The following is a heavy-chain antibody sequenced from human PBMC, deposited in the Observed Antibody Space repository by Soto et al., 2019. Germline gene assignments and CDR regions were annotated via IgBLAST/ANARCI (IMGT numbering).Heavy chain of an antibody. CDR1: GYTISVYY. CDR2: INPNSGGT. Sequence: ASVKVSCKASGYTISVYYIHWVRQAPGQGLEWMGWINPNSGGTKYAPKFQGGVTMTRDTSITTAYMELSRLRSGDTAVYYCAREPATAKPEGVDFWGQGTLATVSS. D-gene: IGHD1-1*01. V-gene: IGHV1-2*02. CDR3: AREPATAKPEGVDF. J-gene: IGHJ4*02.